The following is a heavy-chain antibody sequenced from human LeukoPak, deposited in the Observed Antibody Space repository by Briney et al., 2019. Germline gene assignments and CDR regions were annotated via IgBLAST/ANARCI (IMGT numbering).Heavy chain of an antibody. Sequence: GGSLRLSCAASGFSFSSFGMHWVRQAPGKGLEWVSTISGSGVSTYFADSVKGRFTISRDNSKNTLYLQMDGLRVEDTAVYYCAKGGYSAWDTFDYWGQGTLVAVSS. V-gene: IGHV3-23*01. D-gene: IGHD6-19*01. CDR1: GFSFSSFG. CDR3: AKGGYSAWDTFDY. J-gene: IGHJ4*02. CDR2: ISGSGVST.